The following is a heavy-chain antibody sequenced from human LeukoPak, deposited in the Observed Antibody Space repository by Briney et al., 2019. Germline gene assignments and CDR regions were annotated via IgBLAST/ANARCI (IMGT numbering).Heavy chain of an antibody. CDR1: GFTFSSYG. V-gene: IGHV3-23*01. CDR3: AKARSGYDFDY. CDR2: ISGSAGST. Sequence: GGSLRLSCAASGFTFSSYGMSWVRQAPGKGLERVSGISGSAGSTYYADSVKGRFTISRDNSKNTLYLQMSSLRAEDTAVYHCAKARSGYDFDYWGQGTLVTVSS. J-gene: IGHJ4*02. D-gene: IGHD5-12*01.